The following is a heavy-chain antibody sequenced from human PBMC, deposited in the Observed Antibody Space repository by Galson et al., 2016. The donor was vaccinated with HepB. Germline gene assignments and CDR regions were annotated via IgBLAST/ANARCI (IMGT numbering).Heavy chain of an antibody. V-gene: IGHV4-39*01. CDR3: ARHVRQLARIYYYYYYYMDV. CDR1: GGSISSRNYY. J-gene: IGHJ6*03. CDR2: IYYDEDS. Sequence: ETLSLTCTVSGGSISSRNYYWGWIRQPPGKGLEWIGSIYYDEDSFYNPSLKSRVTISVDRSKNQFSLKLSSVTAADTAVYYCARHVRQLARIYYYYYYYMDVWGKGTTVTVSS. D-gene: IGHD6-13*01.